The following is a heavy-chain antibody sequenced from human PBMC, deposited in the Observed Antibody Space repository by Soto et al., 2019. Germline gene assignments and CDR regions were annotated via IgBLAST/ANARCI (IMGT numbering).Heavy chain of an antibody. J-gene: IGHJ4*02. CDR1: GYTFTGYY. D-gene: IGHD4-17*01. CDR3: ATAKDYGANFFGY. V-gene: IGHV1-2*02. Sequence: QGQLVQSGAQVKKPGASVKASCKASGYTFTGYYRHLVRQAPGQGLEWVGWLNPNSGGTYYPQNFQGIVTLTRDTSVSTAYMGRILLRSDATAVYYWATAKDYGANFFGYWGQGTLVTVSS. CDR2: LNPNSGGT.